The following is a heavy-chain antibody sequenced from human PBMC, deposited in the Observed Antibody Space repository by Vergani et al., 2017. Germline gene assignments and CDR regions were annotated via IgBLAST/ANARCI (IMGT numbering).Heavy chain of an antibody. D-gene: IGHD2-21*01. CDR3: VKHSSILSRRGDLHH. V-gene: IGHV3-23*04. Sequence: VQLVESGGGLVQPGGSLRLSCAGSGFPYNQYGMSWVRQAPGRGLDWVSSISGTAGRPMYAESVKGRFTVSRDNSKNTVYLQMNDLRVDDTAVYYCVKHSSILSRRGDLHHWGEGTLVTVSS. CDR2: ISGTAGRP. J-gene: IGHJ1*01. CDR1: GFPYNQYG.